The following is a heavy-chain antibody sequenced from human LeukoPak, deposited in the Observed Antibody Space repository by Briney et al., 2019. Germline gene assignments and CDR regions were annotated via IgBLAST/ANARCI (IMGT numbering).Heavy chain of an antibody. Sequence: PGGSLRLSCAASGFTFSSYAMSWVRQAPGKGLEWVSDINGSGGNTYYADSVKGRFTISRDNSKNTLYLQMNSLRVEDTAIYYCAKNRGAPLWGQGTLVTASS. CDR1: GFTFSSYA. CDR3: AKNRGAPL. D-gene: IGHD2/OR15-2a*01. V-gene: IGHV3-23*01. CDR2: INGSGGNT. J-gene: IGHJ4*02.